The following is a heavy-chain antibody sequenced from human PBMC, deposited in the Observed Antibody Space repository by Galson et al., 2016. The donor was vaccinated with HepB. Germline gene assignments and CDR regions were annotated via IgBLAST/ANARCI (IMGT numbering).Heavy chain of an antibody. Sequence: SLRLSCAISGFTFNDYDMHWVRQGRGDSLEWVANMRPAGDKYYPGSVKGRFTVSRESAKNSFYLQMDSLRAGDSGVYYCASGPHWNHTYWGQGTLVTVSS. J-gene: IGHJ4*02. D-gene: IGHD1-1*01. CDR2: MRPAGDK. V-gene: IGHV3-13*01. CDR3: ASGPHWNHTY. CDR1: GFTFNDYD.